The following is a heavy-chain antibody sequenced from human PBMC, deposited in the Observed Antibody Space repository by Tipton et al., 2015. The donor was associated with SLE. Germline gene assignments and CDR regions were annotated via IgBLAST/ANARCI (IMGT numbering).Heavy chain of an antibody. V-gene: IGHV4-34*01. J-gene: IGHJ4*02. D-gene: IGHD3-16*02. CDR3: ARGRVNYIRGSYRPSSFDY. Sequence: LSLTCAVYGGSSSGYYWSWIRQSAGKGLEWIGDIHDGGSSYYNPSLKSRVTISVDTSKNQISLNLTSVTAADTAVYYCARGRVNYIRGSYRPSSFDYWGQGTQVTVSS. CDR2: IHDGGSS. CDR1: GGSSSGYY.